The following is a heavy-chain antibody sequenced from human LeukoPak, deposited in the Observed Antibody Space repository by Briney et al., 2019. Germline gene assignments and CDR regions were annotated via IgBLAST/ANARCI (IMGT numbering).Heavy chain of an antibody. V-gene: IGHV1-69*04. D-gene: IGHD2-2*01. CDR3: ARDGRYCSSTSCYPYYGMDV. Sequence: SVKVSCKDSGGTFSSHTISWVRQAPGQGLEWMERIIPPLGIANYAQKFQGRVTITADKSTSTAYMELSSLRSEDTAVYYCARDGRYCSSTSCYPYYGMDVWGQGTTVTVSS. CDR1: GGTFSSHT. CDR2: IIPPLGIA. J-gene: IGHJ6*02.